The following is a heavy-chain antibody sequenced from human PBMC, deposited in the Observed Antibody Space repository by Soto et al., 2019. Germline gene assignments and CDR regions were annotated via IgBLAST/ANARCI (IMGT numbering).Heavy chain of an antibody. CDR2: MNPNNGNT. CDR3: ARVPPVLGYCSVFCCNDRAPNQIYP. J-gene: IGHJ5*02. CDR1: GYTFTSYD. V-gene: IGHV1-8*01. Sequence: ASVKVSCKASGYTFTSYDINWVRQATGQGLEWMGWMNPNNGNTEYAQKFQGRVTITRDTSTSTAYMELSSLRSEDTAVYYCARVPPVLGYCSVFCCNDRAPNQIYPCGQGAVVPVSS. D-gene: IGHD2-15*01.